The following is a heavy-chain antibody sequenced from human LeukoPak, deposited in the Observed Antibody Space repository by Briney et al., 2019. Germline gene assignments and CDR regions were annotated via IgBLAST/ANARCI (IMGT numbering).Heavy chain of an antibody. V-gene: IGHV3-48*03. Sequence: PGGSLRLSCAASGFTFSSYEMNWVRQAPGKGLEWVSYISSSGSTIYYADSVKGRFTISRDNAKNSLYLQMNSLRAEDTAVYYCERGLIWFGELYLDYWGQGILVTVSS. CDR3: ERGLIWFGELYLDY. D-gene: IGHD3-10*01. CDR1: GFTFSSYE. CDR2: ISSSGSTI. J-gene: IGHJ4*02.